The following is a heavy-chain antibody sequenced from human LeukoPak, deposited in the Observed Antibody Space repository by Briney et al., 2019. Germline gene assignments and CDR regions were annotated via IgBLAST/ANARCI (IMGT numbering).Heavy chain of an antibody. J-gene: IGHJ3*02. CDR1: GYTFTGYY. Sequence: GASVKVSCKASGYTFTGYYMHWVRQAPGQGLEWMGWINPNTGGTNYAQKFQGRVSLTRDTSVSTAYMELSGLRSDDMAMYYCARGGVVPAAWGTFDIWGQGTTVTVSS. CDR3: ARGGVVPAAWGTFDI. CDR2: INPNTGGT. V-gene: IGHV1-2*02. D-gene: IGHD2-2*01.